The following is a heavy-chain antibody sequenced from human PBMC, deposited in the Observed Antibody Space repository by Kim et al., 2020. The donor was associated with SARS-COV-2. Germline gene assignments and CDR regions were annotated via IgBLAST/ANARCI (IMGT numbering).Heavy chain of an antibody. J-gene: IGHJ6*04. CDR3: AKDIGYYDSIGYHYYYGMDV. CDR1: GFTFDDYA. D-gene: IGHD3-22*01. CDR2: ISWNSGSI. V-gene: IGHV3-9*01. Sequence: GGSLRLSCAASGFTFDDYAMHWVRQAPGKGLEWVSGISWNSGSIGYADSVKGRFTISRDNAKNSLYLQMNSLRAEDSALYYCAKDIGYYDSIGYHYYYGMDVWGERATVTVSS.